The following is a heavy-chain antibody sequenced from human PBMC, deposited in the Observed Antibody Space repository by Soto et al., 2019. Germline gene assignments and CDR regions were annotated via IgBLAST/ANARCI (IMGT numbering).Heavy chain of an antibody. CDR3: TTVFNYGDYGDY. J-gene: IGHJ4*02. Sequence: EVQLVESGGGLVQPGGSLRLPCAASGFTFSNAWMNWVRQAPGKGLEWVGRIKSKTDGGTTDYAAPVKGRFTISRDDSKTTRYLQMNSLKTEDTAVYYCTTVFNYGDYGDYWGQGTLVTVSS. V-gene: IGHV3-15*07. D-gene: IGHD4-17*01. CDR2: IKSKTDGGTT. CDR1: GFTFSNAW.